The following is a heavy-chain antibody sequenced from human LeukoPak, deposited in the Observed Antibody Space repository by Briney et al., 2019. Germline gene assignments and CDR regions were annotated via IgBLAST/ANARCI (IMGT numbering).Heavy chain of an antibody. D-gene: IGHD6-13*01. CDR3: ARGPLYSSSWPWFDP. J-gene: IGHJ5*02. CDR1: GGSFSGYY. CDR2: INHSGST. V-gene: IGHV4-34*01. Sequence: SETLSLTCAVYGGSFSGYYWSWIRQPPGKGLEWIGEINHSGSTNYNPSLKSRVTISVDTSKNQFSLKLSSVTAADTAVYYCARGPLYSSSWPWFDPWGQGTLVTVSS.